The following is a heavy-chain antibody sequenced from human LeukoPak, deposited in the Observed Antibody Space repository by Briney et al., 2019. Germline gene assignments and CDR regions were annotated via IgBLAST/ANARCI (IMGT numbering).Heavy chain of an antibody. CDR1: GYTFTGYY. V-gene: IGHV1-2*02. J-gene: IGHJ6*03. CDR3: ARGPHPRYCSGGSCYLDAYYYYMGV. Sequence: ASVKVSCKASGYTFTGYYMHWVRQAPGQGLEWMGWINPNSGGTNYAQKFQGRVTMTRDTSISTAYMELSRLRSDDTAVYYCARGPHPRYCSGGSCYLDAYYYYMGVWGKGTTVTVSS. CDR2: INPNSGGT. D-gene: IGHD2-15*01.